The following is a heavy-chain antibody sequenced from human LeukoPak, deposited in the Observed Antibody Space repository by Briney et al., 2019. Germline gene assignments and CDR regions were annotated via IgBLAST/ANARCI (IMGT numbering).Heavy chain of an antibody. J-gene: IGHJ4*02. Sequence: TGGSLRLSCAASGFTFGDYTMHLFRQPPGRGLQWVSLITGDGGTTSYAGSVKGRFTISRDNSKNSLYLHMNSLRNEDTALYYCAKGHFGAGHYWGQGTLVTVSS. CDR2: ITGDGGTT. CDR1: GFTFGDYT. V-gene: IGHV3-43*02. CDR3: AKGHFGAGHY. D-gene: IGHD3-3*01.